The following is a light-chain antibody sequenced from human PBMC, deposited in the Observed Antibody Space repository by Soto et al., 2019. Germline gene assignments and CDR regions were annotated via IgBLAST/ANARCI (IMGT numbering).Light chain of an antibody. V-gene: IGKV3-11*01. CDR2: DAS. CDR3: QQFGSSIPHT. J-gene: IGKJ2*01. CDR1: QSVSTF. Sequence: EIVLTQSTVTLSLSPGERATLSCRASQSVSTFLAWYQQKPGQAPRLLIYDASKRATGIPARFSASGSGTDFTLTISRLEPEDFGVYYCQQFGSSIPHTFGQGTKVDIK.